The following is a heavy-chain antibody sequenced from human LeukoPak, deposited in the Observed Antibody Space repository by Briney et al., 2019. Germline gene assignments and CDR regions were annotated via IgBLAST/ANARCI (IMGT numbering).Heavy chain of an antibody. CDR3: ARLQDNYGSGSYVDY. V-gene: IGHV4-39*01. Sequence: PSETRSLTCTASGGSISSSSYYWGWIRQPPGKGLEWIGSIYYSGSTYYNPSLKSRVTISVDTSKNQFSLKLSSVTAADTAVYYCARLQDNYGSGSYVDYWGQGTLVTVSS. D-gene: IGHD3-10*01. J-gene: IGHJ4*02. CDR2: IYYSGST. CDR1: GGSISSSSYY.